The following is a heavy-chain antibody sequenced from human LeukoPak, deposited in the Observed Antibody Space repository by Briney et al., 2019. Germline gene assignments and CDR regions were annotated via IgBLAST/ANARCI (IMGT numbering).Heavy chain of an antibody. D-gene: IGHD6-19*01. Sequence: GGSLRLSCAASGFTFSSYGMSWVRQAPGKGLEWVSAISGSGGSTYYADSVKGRFTISRDNSKNTLYLQMNSLRAEDTAVYYCAKGSVAGTSYDYYYYMDVWGKGTTVTISS. CDR3: AKGSVAGTSYDYYYYMDV. CDR2: ISGSGGST. V-gene: IGHV3-23*01. CDR1: GFTFSSYG. J-gene: IGHJ6*03.